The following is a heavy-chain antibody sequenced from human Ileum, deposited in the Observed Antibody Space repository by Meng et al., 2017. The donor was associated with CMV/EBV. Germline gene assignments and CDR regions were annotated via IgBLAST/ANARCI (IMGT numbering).Heavy chain of an antibody. CDR1: GFSFSTYW. CDR3: ARDVVIVPAAMAY. Sequence: AASGFSFSTYWMHWVRQATGKGLVWVSRSNSDGSSTTYAESVKGRFTISRDNAKNTLYLQMNSLRAEDTAVYYCARDVVIVPAAMAYWGQGTLVTVSS. CDR2: SNSDGSST. J-gene: IGHJ4*02. D-gene: IGHD2-2*01. V-gene: IGHV3-74*01.